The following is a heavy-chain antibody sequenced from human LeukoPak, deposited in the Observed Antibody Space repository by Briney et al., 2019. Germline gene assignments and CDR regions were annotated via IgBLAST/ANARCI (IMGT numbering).Heavy chain of an antibody. V-gene: IGHV3-53*01. D-gene: IGHD3-16*01. CDR1: GFTVSGTH. J-gene: IGHJ4*02. Sequence: GGSLRLSCAASGFTVSGTHMSWVRQAPGTGLEWVSAMYTGGTKYYADSVAGRFTVSRDNSKNTLYLHMNSLRVEDTAVYYCAKDEATSGGGLASWGQGTLVSVSS. CDR3: AKDEATSGGGLAS. CDR2: MYTGGTK.